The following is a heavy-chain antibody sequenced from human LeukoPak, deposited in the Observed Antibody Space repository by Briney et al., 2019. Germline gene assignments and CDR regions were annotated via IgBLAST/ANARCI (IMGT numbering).Heavy chain of an antibody. Sequence: PGGSLRLSCAASGFTFSDYEMNWVRQAPGKGLEWVSYISSSGSTIYYADSVKGRFTISRDNAKNSLYLQMNSLRAEDTAVYYCARDPDYGDYLSFFDYWGQGTLVTVSS. CDR3: ARDPDYGDYLSFFDY. V-gene: IGHV3-48*03. CDR1: GFTFSDYE. J-gene: IGHJ4*02. CDR2: ISSSGSTI. D-gene: IGHD4-17*01.